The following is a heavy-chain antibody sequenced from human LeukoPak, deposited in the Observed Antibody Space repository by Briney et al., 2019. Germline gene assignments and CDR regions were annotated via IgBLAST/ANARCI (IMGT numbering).Heavy chain of an antibody. V-gene: IGHV1-18*01. CDR3: ARGYSGKSFDY. J-gene: IGHJ4*02. D-gene: IGHD2-15*01. CDR2: ISDYNGNT. CDR1: GYTFTSYG. Sequence: ASVKVSCKASGYTFTSYGISWVRQAPGQGLEWMGWISDYNGNTKYAQKLQGRVTMTTDTSTRTAYMELSSLRSDDTAVYYCARGYSGKSFDYWGQGTLVTVSS.